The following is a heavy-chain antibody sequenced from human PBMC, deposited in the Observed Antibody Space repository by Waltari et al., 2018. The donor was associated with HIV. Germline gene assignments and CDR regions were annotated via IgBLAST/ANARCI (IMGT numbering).Heavy chain of an antibody. J-gene: IGHJ6*02. CDR3: ARDGWLRSAYGMDV. CDR2: ISGSSSTI. CDR1: GLPFSSFR. V-gene: IGHV3-48*01. D-gene: IGHD5-12*01. Sequence: EVQLVESGGCLVQPGGSRRVSCETSGLPFSSFRLNWVRQAPGKGLEFISYISGSSSTIYYADSVKGRFTISRDNARNSLYLQMNSLRAEDTAVYYCARDGWLRSAYGMDVWGQGTTVTVS.